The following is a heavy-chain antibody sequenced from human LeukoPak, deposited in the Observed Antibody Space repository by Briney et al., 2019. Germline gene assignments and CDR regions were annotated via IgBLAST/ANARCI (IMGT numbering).Heavy chain of an antibody. D-gene: IGHD2-2*02. CDR1: GYSFTSYW. J-gene: IGHJ5*02. CDR3: ARLGGYCSSTSCYIGWFDP. Sequence: GESLEISCKGSGYSFTSYWIGWVRQMPGKGLEWMGIIYPGDSDTRYSPSFQGQVTISADKSISAAYLQWSSLKASDTAMYYCARLGGYCSSTSCYIGWFDPWGQGTLVTVSS. V-gene: IGHV5-51*01. CDR2: IYPGDSDT.